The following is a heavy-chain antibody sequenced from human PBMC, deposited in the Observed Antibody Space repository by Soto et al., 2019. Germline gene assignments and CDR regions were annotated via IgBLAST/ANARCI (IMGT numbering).Heavy chain of an antibody. J-gene: IGHJ6*02. CDR2: ISSSSSYI. D-gene: IGHD6-6*01. V-gene: IGHV3-21*01. Sequence: GGSLRLSCAASGFTFSSYSMNWVRQAPGKGLEWVSSISSSSSYIYYADSVKGRFTISRDNAKNSLYLQMNSLRAEDTAVYYCARVGSSQYYYYGMDVWGQGTTVTVSS. CDR3: ARVGSSQYYYYGMDV. CDR1: GFTFSSYS.